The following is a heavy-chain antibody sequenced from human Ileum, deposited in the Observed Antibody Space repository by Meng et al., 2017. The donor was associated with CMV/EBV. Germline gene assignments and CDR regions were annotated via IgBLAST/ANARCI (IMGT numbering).Heavy chain of an antibody. V-gene: IGHV1-18*01. CDR2: ISSYNGNT. D-gene: IGHD6-13*01. CDR3: ARDQVAAAGTPGDY. J-gene: IGHJ4*02. CDR1: GYPFTCYG. Sequence: SGYPFTCYGISWVRQAPGQGLEWMGWISSYNGNTNYAQKLQGRVTMTTDTSTSTAYLELRSLRSDDTAVYYCARDQVAAAGTPGDYWGQGTLVTVSS.